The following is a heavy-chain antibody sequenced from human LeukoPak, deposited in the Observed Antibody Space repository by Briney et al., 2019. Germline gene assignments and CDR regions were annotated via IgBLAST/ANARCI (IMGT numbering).Heavy chain of an antibody. CDR2: IYTSGST. D-gene: IGHD1-26*01. CDR3: AREGVGATTLLVY. CDR1: GGSISSGSYY. Sequence: SETLSLTCTVSGGSISSGSYYWSWIRQPTGKELEWIGRIYTSGSTNYNPSLKSRVTISVDTSKNQFSLKLSSVTAADTAVYYCAREGVGATTLLVYWGQGTLVTVSS. J-gene: IGHJ4*02. V-gene: IGHV4-61*02.